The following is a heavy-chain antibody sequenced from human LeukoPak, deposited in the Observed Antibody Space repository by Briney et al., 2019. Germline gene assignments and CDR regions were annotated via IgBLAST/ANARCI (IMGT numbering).Heavy chain of an antibody. D-gene: IGHD5-18*01. J-gene: IGHJ4*02. CDR1: GGSISSSTYY. Sequence: SETLSLTCTVPGGSISSSTYYWAWIRQPPGKGLEWIGGIYYTGSTYSTPSLKSRATISVDTSKNQFSLRLTSVTAADTAVYYCARLGDSAMVRYFDYWGQGTLVTVSS. CDR3: ARLGDSAMVRYFDY. CDR2: IYYTGST. V-gene: IGHV4-39*01.